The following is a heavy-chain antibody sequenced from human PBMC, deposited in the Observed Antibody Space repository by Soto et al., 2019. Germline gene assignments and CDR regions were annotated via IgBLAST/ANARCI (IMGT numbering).Heavy chain of an antibody. CDR3: TRANWYSEY. D-gene: IGHD7-27*01. CDR2: IYYNGNT. J-gene: IGHJ4*02. Sequence: QVQLQESGPGLVKPSETLSLTCSVSGGSISNHYWSWIRQPPGKGLEWIGYIYYNGNTNYNPSLKSRVTMSVDTYRIQISLKLTTVTAADTAVSYCTRANWYSEYWGQGTLVTVSS. CDR1: GGSISNHY. V-gene: IGHV4-59*11.